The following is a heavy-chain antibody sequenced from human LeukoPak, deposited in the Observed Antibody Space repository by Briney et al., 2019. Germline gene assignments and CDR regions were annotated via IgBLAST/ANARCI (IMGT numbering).Heavy chain of an antibody. Sequence: SETLSLTCTVSGGSISSSSYYWGWIRQPPGEGLEWIGSIYYSGSTYYNPSLKSRVTISVDPSKNQFSLKLSSVTAADTAVYYCARLTGITGAYFDYWGQGTLVTVSS. CDR3: ARLTGITGAYFDY. V-gene: IGHV4-39*01. CDR2: IYYSGST. CDR1: GGSISSSSYY. J-gene: IGHJ4*02. D-gene: IGHD1-20*01.